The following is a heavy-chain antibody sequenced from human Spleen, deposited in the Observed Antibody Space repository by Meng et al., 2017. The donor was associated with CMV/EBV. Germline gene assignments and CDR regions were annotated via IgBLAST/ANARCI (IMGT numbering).Heavy chain of an antibody. CDR3: ARDPTFVGATVRDAFDI. V-gene: IGHV3-48*03. J-gene: IGHJ3*02. Sequence: GESLKISCAASGFTFSSYEMNWVRQAPGKGLEWVSYISSSGSTIYYADSVKGRFTISRDNARNSLYLQMNSLRAEDTAVYYCARDPTFVGATVRDAFDIWGQGTMVTVSS. CDR1: GFTFSSYE. D-gene: IGHD1-26*01. CDR2: ISSSGSTI.